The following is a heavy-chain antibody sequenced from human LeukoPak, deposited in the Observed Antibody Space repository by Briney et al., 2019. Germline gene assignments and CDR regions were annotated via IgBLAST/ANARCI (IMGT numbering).Heavy chain of an antibody. D-gene: IGHD3-10*01. Sequence: SETLSLTCTVSGGSISTSRSYGAWIRQPPGKGLEWIGSISYSGDTYYNPSHESRVTISVDTSRNQFSLKLNSVTAADTAVYYCARARGRDGYFDYWGQGTPVTVSS. CDR1: GGSISTSRSY. V-gene: IGHV4-39*07. CDR3: ARARGRDGYFDY. CDR2: ISYSGDT. J-gene: IGHJ4*02.